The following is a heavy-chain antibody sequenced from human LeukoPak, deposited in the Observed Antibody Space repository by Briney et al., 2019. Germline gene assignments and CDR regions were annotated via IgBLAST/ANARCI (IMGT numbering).Heavy chain of an antibody. CDR2: ISSGGSTI. D-gene: IGHD3-10*02. Sequence: PSETLSLTCTVSGYSISSGYYWGWIRQPPGKGLEWVSYISSGGSTIYYADSVKGRFTISRDNAKNSLYLQMNSLRAEDTAVYYCAELGITMIGGVWGKGTTVTISS. J-gene: IGHJ6*04. V-gene: IGHV3-11*04. CDR1: GYSISSGYY. CDR3: AELGITMIGGV.